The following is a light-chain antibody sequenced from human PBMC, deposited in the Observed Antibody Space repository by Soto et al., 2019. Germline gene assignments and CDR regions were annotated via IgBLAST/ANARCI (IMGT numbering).Light chain of an antibody. CDR3: QSYDSSLSVSYV. Sequence: QSVLTQPPSVSGAPGQRVTISCTGSSSNIGAGYDVHWYQQLPGTAPKLLIYGNSNRPSGVPDRFSGSKSGTSASLAITGLQAEDEADYYCQSYDSSLSVSYVFGTGTKLTAL. J-gene: IGLJ1*01. CDR2: GNS. V-gene: IGLV1-40*01. CDR1: SSNIGAGYD.